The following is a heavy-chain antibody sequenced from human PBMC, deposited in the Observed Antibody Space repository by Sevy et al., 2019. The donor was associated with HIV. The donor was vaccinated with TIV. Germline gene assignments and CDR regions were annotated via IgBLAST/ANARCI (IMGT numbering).Heavy chain of an antibody. V-gene: IGHV3-7*01. CDR2: IKQDGSQT. D-gene: IGHD1-26*01. CDR1: GFTFSDHW. CDR3: ARVSRIAGATWDH. Sequence: GGSLRLSCAASGFTFSDHWMSWVRQPPGKGLEWMANIKQDGSQTHYVDSMRGRFTISRDNTKNLLYLQMNGLGAEDTAVYYCARVSRIAGATWDHWGQGALVTVSS. J-gene: IGHJ4*02.